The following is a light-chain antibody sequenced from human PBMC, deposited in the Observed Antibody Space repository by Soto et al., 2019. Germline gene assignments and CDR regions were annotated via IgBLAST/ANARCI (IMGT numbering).Light chain of an antibody. Sequence: DIQMTQSRSYLSASVGDRVTITCRANQTISNYLNWYQQKPGKAPKLLVYTVSNLHSGVPSRFSGGASGTDFTLTISSLQPEDCASYYCQQSYTTSWTFGQGTKVSIK. J-gene: IGKJ1*01. CDR1: QTISNY. CDR2: TVS. V-gene: IGKV1-39*01. CDR3: QQSYTTSWT.